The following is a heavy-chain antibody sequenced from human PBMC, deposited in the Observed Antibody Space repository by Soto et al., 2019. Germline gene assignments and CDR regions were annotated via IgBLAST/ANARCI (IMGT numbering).Heavy chain of an antibody. V-gene: IGHV1-69*13. CDR1: GYTFTNFG. J-gene: IGHJ4*02. D-gene: IGHD3-22*01. Sequence: SVKVSCKASGYTFTNFGISWVRQAPGQGLEWMGGTIPNFGTAHDALKFQGRVTISADESTSTAYMELSSLRYEDTAVYYCARIRSDSSSYYLDYWGQGTPVTVSS. CDR2: TIPNFGTA. CDR3: ARIRSDSSSYYLDY.